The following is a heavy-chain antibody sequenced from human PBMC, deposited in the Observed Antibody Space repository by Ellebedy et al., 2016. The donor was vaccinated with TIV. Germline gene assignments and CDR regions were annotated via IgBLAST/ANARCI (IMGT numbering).Heavy chain of an antibody. CDR2: TYYRSKWYN. V-gene: IGHV6-1*01. J-gene: IGHJ3*02. CDR3: VRGSRGAFDI. Sequence: MPSETLSLTCAISGDSVSSNSVAWHWIRQSPSRGLEWLGSTYYRSKWYNEYAVSVKSRITINPDTSKNQFSLQLNSLTPEDQALYYCVRGSRGAFDIWGQGTMVTVSS. CDR1: GDSVSSNSVA.